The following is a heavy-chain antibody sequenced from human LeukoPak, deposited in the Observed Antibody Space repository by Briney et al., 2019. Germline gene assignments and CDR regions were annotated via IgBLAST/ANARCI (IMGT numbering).Heavy chain of an antibody. J-gene: IGHJ4*02. CDR2: IYSGGST. CDR1: GFTVSGNY. V-gene: IGHV3-66*01. CDR3: VSRSETGYYYDSSGTSDY. Sequence: PGGSLRLSCAASGFTVSGNYMSWVRQAPGKGLEWVSVIYSGGSTYYADSVKGRFTISRDNSKNTLYLQMNSLRAEDTAVYYCVSRSETGYYYDSSGTSDYWGQGTLVTVSS. D-gene: IGHD3-22*01.